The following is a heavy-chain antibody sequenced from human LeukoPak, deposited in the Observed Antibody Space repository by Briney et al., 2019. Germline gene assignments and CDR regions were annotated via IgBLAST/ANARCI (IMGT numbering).Heavy chain of an antibody. CDR1: GFTFSSYE. V-gene: IGHV3-48*02. CDR2: ISSSSSTI. D-gene: IGHD1-26*01. CDR3: AKEASGPLTRGPNYYYYYYMDV. Sequence: PGGSLRLSCAASGFTFSSYEMNWVRPAPGKGLEWVSYISSSSSTIYYADSVKGRFTISRDNSKNTLYLQMNSLRDEDTAVYYCAKEASGPLTRGPNYYYYYYMDVWGKGTTVTVSS. J-gene: IGHJ6*03.